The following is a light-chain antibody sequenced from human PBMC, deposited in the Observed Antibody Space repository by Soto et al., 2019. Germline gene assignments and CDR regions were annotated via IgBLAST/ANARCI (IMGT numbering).Light chain of an antibody. CDR1: SSDVGGYNY. J-gene: IGLJ2*01. CDR3: CSYAGSRTVV. Sequence: QSALTQPRSVSGSPGQSVTISCTGTSSDVGGYNYVSWYQQHPGKAPKLMIYDVSKRPSGVPDRFSGSKSGNTASLTISWLQAEDEADYYCCSYAGSRTVVFGGGTKLTVL. V-gene: IGLV2-11*01. CDR2: DVS.